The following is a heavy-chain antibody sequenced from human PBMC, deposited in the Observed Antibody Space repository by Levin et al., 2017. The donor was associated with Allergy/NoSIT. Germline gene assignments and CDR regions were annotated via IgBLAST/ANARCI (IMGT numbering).Heavy chain of an antibody. CDR1: GYTLTSYG. Sequence: GESLKISCKASGYTLTSYGITWVRQAPGQGLEWMGWISTYNGNTNYAQKFQGRVTMTADTSTSTGHMELRSLRSDDTAVYYCARGRYFDYWGQGTLVTVSS. V-gene: IGHV1-18*01. CDR2: ISTYNGNT. J-gene: IGHJ4*02. CDR3: ARGRYFDY.